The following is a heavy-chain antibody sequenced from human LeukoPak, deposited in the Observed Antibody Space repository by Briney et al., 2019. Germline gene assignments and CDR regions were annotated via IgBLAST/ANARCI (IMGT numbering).Heavy chain of an antibody. J-gene: IGHJ5*02. CDR1: GGSISSGGYY. V-gene: IGHV4-31*03. D-gene: IGHD3-3*01. Sequence: SQTLSLTCTVSGGSISSGGYYWSWIRQHPVKCLEWIGYIYYSGSTYYNPSLKSRVTISVDTSKNQFSLKLSSVTAADTAVYYCARDGGDFWSGYYRWFDPWGEGALVTVSS. CDR3: ARDGGDFWSGYYRWFDP. CDR2: IYYSGST.